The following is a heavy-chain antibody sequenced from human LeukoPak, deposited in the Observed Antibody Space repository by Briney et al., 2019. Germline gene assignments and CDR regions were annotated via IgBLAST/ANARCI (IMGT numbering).Heavy chain of an antibody. D-gene: IGHD1-26*01. Sequence: SETLSPTCTVSGGSISSYYWSWIRQPPGKGLEWIGYIYTSGSTNYNPSLKSRVTISVDTSKNQFSLKLSSVTAADTAVYYCARRNGATRAYFDYWGQGTLVTVSS. CDR2: IYTSGST. CDR1: GGSISSYY. J-gene: IGHJ4*02. V-gene: IGHV4-4*09. CDR3: ARRNGATRAYFDY.